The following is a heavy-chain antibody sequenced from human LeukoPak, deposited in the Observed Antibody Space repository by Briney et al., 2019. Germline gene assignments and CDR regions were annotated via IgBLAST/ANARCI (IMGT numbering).Heavy chain of an antibody. CDR3: AKNGRGIVVVVAATRYFVY. D-gene: IGHD2-15*01. J-gene: IGHJ4*02. Sequence: SVKVSCKASGYTFTSYGISWVRQAPGQGLEWMGRIIPILGIANYAQKFQGRVTITADKSTSTAYMELSSLRSEDTAVYYCAKNGRGIVVVVAATRYFVYWGQGTLVTVSS. CDR2: IIPILGIA. CDR1: GYTFTSYG. V-gene: IGHV1-69*04.